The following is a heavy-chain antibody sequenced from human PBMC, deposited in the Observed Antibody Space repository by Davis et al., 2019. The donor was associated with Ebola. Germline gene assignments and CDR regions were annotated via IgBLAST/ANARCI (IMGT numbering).Heavy chain of an antibody. D-gene: IGHD6-13*01. V-gene: IGHV3-9*01. CDR1: GFTFDDYA. Sequence: PGGSLRLSCAASGFTFDDYAMHWVRQAPGKGLEWVSGISWNSGSIGYADSVKGRFTISRDNAKNSLYLQMNSLRAEDTALYYCAKEPGDDSSSWYWGQGTLVTVSS. CDR2: ISWNSGSI. J-gene: IGHJ4*02. CDR3: AKEPGDDSSSWY.